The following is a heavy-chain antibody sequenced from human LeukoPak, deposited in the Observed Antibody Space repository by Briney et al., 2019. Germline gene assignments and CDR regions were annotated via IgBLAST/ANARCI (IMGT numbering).Heavy chain of an antibody. V-gene: IGHV4-39*07. CDR3: ARDQGGGSGQFDY. J-gene: IGHJ4*02. D-gene: IGHD6-19*01. Sequence: SETLSLTCTVSGDSISSSRYYWGWIRQPPGKGLEWIGSVYYSGSTFYNPSLKSRVTISVDTSKNQFSLKLSSVTAADTAVYYCARDQGGGSGQFDYWGQGTLVTVSS. CDR2: VYYSGST. CDR1: GDSISSSRYY.